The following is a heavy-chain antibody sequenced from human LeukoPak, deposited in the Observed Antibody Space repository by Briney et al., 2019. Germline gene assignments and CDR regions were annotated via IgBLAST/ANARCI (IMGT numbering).Heavy chain of an antibody. CDR1: GSRFTSYW. CDR3: ARRQDILTGYNFDY. CDR2: IYPGDSDT. V-gene: IGHV5-51*01. J-gene: IGHJ4*02. D-gene: IGHD3-9*01. Sequence: GESLQISCKGSGSRFTSYWIGWVRQLPGKGLEWMGIIYPGDSDTRYSPSFQGQVTISADKSISTAHLQWSSLKASDTAMYYCARRQDILTGYNFDYWGQGTLVTVSS.